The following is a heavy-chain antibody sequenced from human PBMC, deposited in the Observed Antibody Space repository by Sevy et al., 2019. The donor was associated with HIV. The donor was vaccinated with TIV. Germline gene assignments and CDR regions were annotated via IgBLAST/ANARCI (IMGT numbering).Heavy chain of an antibody. CDR2: IYYTGST. CDR3: ARGTPPSVAAQRPYTFDY. J-gene: IGHJ4*02. D-gene: IGHD6-19*01. CDR1: SGSISTYY. V-gene: IGHV4-59*01. Sequence: SETPSPTCTGSSGSISTYYWSWIRQPPGKGLEWIGYIYYTGSTNYNPSLKSRVTISVNTSKNQFSLKLSSLTAADTAVYYCARGTPPSVAAQRPYTFDYWGQGTLVTVSS.